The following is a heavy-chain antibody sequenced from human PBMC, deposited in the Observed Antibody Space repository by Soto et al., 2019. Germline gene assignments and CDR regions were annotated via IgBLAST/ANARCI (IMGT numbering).Heavy chain of an antibody. Sequence: EVQLVESGGGLVQPGESLRLSCAASIFTFNTYWMTWVRQAPGKGLEWVANINQDGSEKHYVGSVEGRFNISRDNARNSLYLQMTSLRDEDTAVYYCVRGGGLTIFGAVITHPDNGMDVWGQGTTVTVSS. D-gene: IGHD3-3*01. CDR3: VRGGGLTIFGAVITHPDNGMDV. V-gene: IGHV3-7*01. J-gene: IGHJ6*02. CDR2: INQDGSEK. CDR1: IFTFNTYW.